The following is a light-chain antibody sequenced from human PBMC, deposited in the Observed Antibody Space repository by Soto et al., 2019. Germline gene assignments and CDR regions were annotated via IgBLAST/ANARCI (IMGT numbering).Light chain of an antibody. Sequence: EILLAQSPATLSVSPGERVTLSCRATQTIGNKLAWYIQRPGQAPRLLMYGASTRATDIPARVSGSGSGTEFTLTISSLKSEDLEVYYCQQYNNWPRTFGQGTKVDIK. V-gene: IGKV3-15*01. CDR3: QQYNNWPRT. CDR1: QTIGNK. CDR2: GAS. J-gene: IGKJ1*01.